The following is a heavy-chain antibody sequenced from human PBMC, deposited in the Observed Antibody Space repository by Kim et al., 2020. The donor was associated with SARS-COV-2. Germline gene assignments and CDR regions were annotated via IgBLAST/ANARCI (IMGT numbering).Heavy chain of an antibody. D-gene: IGHD2-15*01. CDR2: ISYDGSNT. J-gene: IGHJ6*02. V-gene: IGHV3-30*04. Sequence: GGSLRLSCAASGFTFSSCAMHWVRQAPGKGLEWVAVISYDGSNTNYADSVKGRFTISRDNSKNTLYLQMNSLRAEDTALYYCARDPWSRPRRLTYSYYGMDVWGQGTTVTVSS. CDR1: GFTFSSCA. CDR3: ARDPWSRPRRLTYSYYGMDV.